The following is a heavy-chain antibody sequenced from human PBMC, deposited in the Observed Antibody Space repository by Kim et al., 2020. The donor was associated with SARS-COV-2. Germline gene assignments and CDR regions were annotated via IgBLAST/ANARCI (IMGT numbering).Heavy chain of an antibody. Sequence: GGPLRLSCAASGFTFNNYVMNWVRQAPGKGLEWVSAVTGSGTSTYYADSVKGRFTISRDSSKNTLYLQMNSLRAEDTALYYCAKDRKGGNYFYAFDIWGQGTMVAVSS. CDR1: GFTFNNYV. CDR3: AKDRKGGNYFYAFDI. D-gene: IGHD1-26*01. CDR2: VTGSGTST. V-gene: IGHV3-23*01. J-gene: IGHJ3*02.